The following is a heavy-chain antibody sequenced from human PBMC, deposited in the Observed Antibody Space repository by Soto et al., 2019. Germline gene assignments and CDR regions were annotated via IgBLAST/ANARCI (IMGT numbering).Heavy chain of an antibody. CDR1: GFTFDDYA. CDR3: AIRKSKYDPFDH. V-gene: IGHV3-9*01. CDR2: ISWNSDSM. Sequence: LKISCAASGFTFDDYAMHWVRQAPGKGLEWVSGISWNSDSMGYADSVKGRFIISRDNAKNSLYLQMNSLRVEDTALYYCAIRKSKYDPFDHWGQGTLVTVSS. J-gene: IGHJ4*02. D-gene: IGHD1-1*01.